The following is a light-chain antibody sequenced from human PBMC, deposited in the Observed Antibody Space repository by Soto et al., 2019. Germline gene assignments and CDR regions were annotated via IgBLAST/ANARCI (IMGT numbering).Light chain of an antibody. V-gene: IGLV2-11*01. CDR1: SSNVDGYNY. CDR2: DVS. J-gene: IGLJ1*01. Sequence: QSALTKPRSVSGSPGQSVSLSCTGTSSNVDGYNYVSWYTQHSGQAPKLMINDVSKRPSGVPDRNSGSKTGTTASLSISRRQPEDETDYYCCSYEGSYPAHVVXSWPKVTVL. CDR3: CSYEGSYPAHV.